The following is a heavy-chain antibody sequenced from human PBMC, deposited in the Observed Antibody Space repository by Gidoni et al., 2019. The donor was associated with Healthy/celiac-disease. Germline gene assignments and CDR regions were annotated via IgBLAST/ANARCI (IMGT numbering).Heavy chain of an antibody. CDR2: IYYSGST. Sequence: QLQLQESGPGLVKPSETLSLTCTVSGGSISSSSYYWGWIRQPPGKGLEWIGSIYYSGSTYYNPSLKSRVTISVDTSKNQFSLKLSSVTAADTAVYYCARHKSGSYKGGWAYYGMDVWGQGTTVTVSS. CDR3: ARHKSGSYKGGWAYYGMDV. J-gene: IGHJ6*02. D-gene: IGHD1-26*01. CDR1: GGSISSSSYY. V-gene: IGHV4-39*01.